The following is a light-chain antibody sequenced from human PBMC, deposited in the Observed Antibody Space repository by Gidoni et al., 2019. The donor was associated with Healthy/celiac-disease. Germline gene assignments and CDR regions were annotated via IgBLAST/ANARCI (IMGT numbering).Light chain of an antibody. CDR2: DAS. V-gene: IGKV3-11*01. CDR3: PQRSNWPPYT. Sequence: EIVLTQSPATLSLSPGERATLSCRASQSVSSYLAWYQQKPGQAPRLLIYDASNRATGIPARFSVSGSGTDFTLTISSLEPEDFAVYYCPQRSNWPPYTFGQGTKLEIK. CDR1: QSVSSY. J-gene: IGKJ2*01.